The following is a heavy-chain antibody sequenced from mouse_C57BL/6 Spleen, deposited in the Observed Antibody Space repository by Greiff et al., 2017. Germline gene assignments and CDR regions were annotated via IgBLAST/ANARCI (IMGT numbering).Heavy chain of an antibody. Sequence: VQLQQSGPGLVQPSQSLSITCTVSGFSLTSYGVHWVRQSPGKGLAWLGVLWGGGSTYYKAAFMSRLSITKDNSKSQVFFKMNSLQADDTAIYYCAKNSGYYGSSYGYYAMDYWGQGTSVTVSS. CDR2: LWGGGST. D-gene: IGHD1-1*01. J-gene: IGHJ4*01. CDR1: GFSLTSYG. V-gene: IGHV2-5*01. CDR3: AKNSGYYGSSYGYYAMDY.